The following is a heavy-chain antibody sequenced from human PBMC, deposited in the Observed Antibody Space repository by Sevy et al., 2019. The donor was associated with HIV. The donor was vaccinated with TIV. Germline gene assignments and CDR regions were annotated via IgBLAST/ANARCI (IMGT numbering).Heavy chain of an antibody. Sequence: GGSLRLSCAASGFTFSSYAMSWVRQAPGKGLEWVSAISGSGGSTTYADSVKGRFTISRDNSKNTLYLQMNSLRAEATAVYYCAKDQIKVDIVVLPAAHYYYYGMDVWGQGTTVTVSS. D-gene: IGHD2-2*01. CDR1: GFTFSSYA. V-gene: IGHV3-23*01. J-gene: IGHJ6*02. CDR2: ISGSGGST. CDR3: AKDQIKVDIVVLPAAHYYYYGMDV.